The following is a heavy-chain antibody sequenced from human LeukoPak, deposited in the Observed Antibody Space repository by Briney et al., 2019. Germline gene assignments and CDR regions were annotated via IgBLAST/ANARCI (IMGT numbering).Heavy chain of an antibody. Sequence: QSGGSLRLSCAASGFTFSSYAMHWVRQAPGKGLEWVAVISYDGSNKYYADSVKGRFTISRDNSKSTLYLQMNSLRAEDTAVYYCARDKGPPNYWGQGTLVTVSS. V-gene: IGHV3-30-3*01. J-gene: IGHJ4*02. CDR2: ISYDGSNK. CDR1: GFTFSSYA. CDR3: ARDKGPPNY.